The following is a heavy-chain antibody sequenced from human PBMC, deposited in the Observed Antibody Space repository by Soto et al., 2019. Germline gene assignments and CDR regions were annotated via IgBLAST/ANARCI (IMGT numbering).Heavy chain of an antibody. J-gene: IGHJ6*02. D-gene: IGHD3-10*01. CDR1: GYTFSNYG. CDR2: ISDYNGNT. V-gene: IGHV1-18*01. CDR3: AREGFYSGSGTYSPPRYYGMDV. Sequence: QVHLVQSGGEVKKPGASVKVSCRASGYTFSNYGISWVRQAPGQGLEWMGWISDYNGNTFYGKKFQGRVTMTTDTSTRTAFMELRSLRSDDTAVYYCAREGFYSGSGTYSPPRYYGMDVWGQGTTVTVSS.